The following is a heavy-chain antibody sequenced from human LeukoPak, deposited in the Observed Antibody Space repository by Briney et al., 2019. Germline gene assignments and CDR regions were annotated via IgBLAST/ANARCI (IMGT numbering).Heavy chain of an antibody. J-gene: IGHJ4*02. CDR2: IWFDGSNK. CDR3: ARDEASGSLHFDY. CDR1: GFTFSNFG. D-gene: IGHD3-10*01. Sequence: GGSLRLSCAASGFTFSNFGMHWVRQAPGKGLEWVAVIWFDGSNKYYADSVKGRFTISRDNSKNTLYLQMDSLRAEDTALYYCARDEASGSLHFDYWGQGTLVTVSS. V-gene: IGHV3-33*01.